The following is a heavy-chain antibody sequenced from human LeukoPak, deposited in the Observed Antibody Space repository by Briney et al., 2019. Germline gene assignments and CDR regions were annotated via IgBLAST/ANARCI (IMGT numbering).Heavy chain of an antibody. CDR2: INHSGST. V-gene: IGHV4-34*01. D-gene: IGHD2-15*01. CDR3: ARVRGWWFPFDY. J-gene: IGHJ4*02. Sequence: SETLSLTCAVYGGSFSGYYWSWIRQPPGKGLEWIGEINHSGSTNYNPSLKSRVTISVDTSKNQFSLRLSSVTAADTAVYYCARVRGWWFPFDYWGQGTLVTVSS. CDR1: GGSFSGYY.